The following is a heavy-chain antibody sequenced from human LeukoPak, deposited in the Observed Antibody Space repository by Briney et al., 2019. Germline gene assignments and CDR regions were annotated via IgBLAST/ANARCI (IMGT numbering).Heavy chain of an antibody. J-gene: IGHJ4*02. Sequence: PSETLSLTCTVSGGSVSSGSYYWSWIRQPPGKGLEWIGYIYYSGSTNYNPSLKSRVTISVDTSKNQFSLKLSSVTAADTAVYYCARTSPVTAHLELFDYWGQGTLVTVSS. D-gene: IGHD1-26*01. CDR3: ARTSPVTAHLELFDY. V-gene: IGHV4-61*01. CDR1: GGSVSSGSYY. CDR2: IYYSGST.